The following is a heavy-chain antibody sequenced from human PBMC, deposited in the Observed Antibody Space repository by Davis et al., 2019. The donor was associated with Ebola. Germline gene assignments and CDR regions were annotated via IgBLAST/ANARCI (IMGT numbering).Heavy chain of an antibody. V-gene: IGHV5-51*01. Sequence: PGGSLRLSCKGSGYSFTSYWNGWVRQMPGKGLEWMGIIYPGDSDTRYSPSFQGQVTISADKSISTAYLQWSSLKASDTAMYYCARPSYSSSWYAGAFDIWGQGTMVTVSS. CDR3: ARPSYSSSWYAGAFDI. J-gene: IGHJ3*02. D-gene: IGHD6-13*01. CDR1: GYSFTSYW. CDR2: IYPGDSDT.